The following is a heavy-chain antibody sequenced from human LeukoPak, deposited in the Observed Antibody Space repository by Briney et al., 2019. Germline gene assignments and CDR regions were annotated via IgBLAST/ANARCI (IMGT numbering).Heavy chain of an antibody. CDR1: GFTVSSNY. D-gene: IGHD4-17*01. CDR2: ISSSSSYI. V-gene: IGHV3-21*01. J-gene: IGHJ4*02. CDR3: AGTTVPGY. Sequence: GGSLRLSCAASGFTVSSNYMSWVRQAPGKGLEWVSSISSSSSYIYYADSVKGRFTISRDNAKNSLYLQMNSLRAEDTAVYYCAGTTVPGYWGQGTLVTVSS.